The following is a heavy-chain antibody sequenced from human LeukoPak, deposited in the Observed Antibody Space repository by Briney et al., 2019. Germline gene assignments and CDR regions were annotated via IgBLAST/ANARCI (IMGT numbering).Heavy chain of an antibody. CDR3: ARHSRVGYSYWYFDL. CDR2: IYYSGST. CDR1: GGSISSYY. J-gene: IGHJ2*01. D-gene: IGHD3-22*01. Sequence: ETLSLTCTVSGGSISSYYWSWIRQPPGKGLEWIGYIYYSGSTNYNPSLKSRVTISVDTSRNQFSLKLSSVTAADTAVYYCARHSRVGYSYWYFDLWGRGTLVTVSS. V-gene: IGHV4-59*08.